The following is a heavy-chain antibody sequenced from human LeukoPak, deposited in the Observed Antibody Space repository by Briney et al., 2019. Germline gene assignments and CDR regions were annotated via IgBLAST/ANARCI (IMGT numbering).Heavy chain of an antibody. CDR2: ISGRGGNT. D-gene: IGHD3-22*01. CDR1: GLTFNNYA. J-gene: IGHJ5*01. V-gene: IGHV3-23*01. Sequence: GGSLRLSCAASGLTFNNYALTWIRQAPGKGLEWVSSISGRGGNTYYADSVKGRFTISRDDSKNTLFLQMNSLRAEDTAVYYCATGDSDSLRSPLDSWGQGTLVTVSS. CDR3: ATGDSDSLRSPLDS.